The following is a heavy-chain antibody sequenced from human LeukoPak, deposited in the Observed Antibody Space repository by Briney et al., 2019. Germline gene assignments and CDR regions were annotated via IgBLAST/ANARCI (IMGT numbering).Heavy chain of an antibody. CDR2: INHSGST. D-gene: IGHD3-10*01. CDR3: ARGRDYYGSGDY. V-gene: IGHV4-34*01. CDR1: GGSFSGYY. Sequence: SETLSLTCAVYGGSFSGYYWRWIRQPPGKGLEWIGEINHSGSTNYNPSLKSRVTISVDTSKNQFSLKLSSVTAADTAVYYCARGRDYYGSGDYWGQGTLVTASS. J-gene: IGHJ4*02.